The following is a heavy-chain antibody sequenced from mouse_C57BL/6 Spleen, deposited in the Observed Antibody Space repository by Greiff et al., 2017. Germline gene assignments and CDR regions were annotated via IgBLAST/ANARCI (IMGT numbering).Heavy chain of an antibody. CDR1: GYTFTSYW. CDR3: TTTLTTVNAMDY. Sequence: VQLQQSGTVLARPGASVKMSCKTSGYTFTSYWMHWVKQRPGQGLEWIGAINPGNSDNSYNQKFKGKAKLTAVTSASNAYMELSSLTSEDSAVYSCTTTLTTVNAMDYWGQRASVTVSS. V-gene: IGHV1-5*01. D-gene: IGHD1-1*01. J-gene: IGHJ4*01. CDR2: INPGNSDN.